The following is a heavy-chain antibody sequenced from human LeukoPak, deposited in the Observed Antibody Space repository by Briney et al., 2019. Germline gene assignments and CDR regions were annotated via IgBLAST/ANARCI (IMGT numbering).Heavy chain of an antibody. V-gene: IGHV4-59*08. CDR1: GGPVSGYF. CDR2: IYYSGYT. Sequence: SETLSLTCTVSGGPVSGYFWSWIRQPPGKGLEWIGYIYYSGYTIYSPSFGSRVTISVDTSKNQFSLKLSSVTAADTAVYYCAGSYSGYKGLIYWGQGTLVTVSS. J-gene: IGHJ4*02. CDR3: AGSYSGYKGLIY. D-gene: IGHD5-12*01.